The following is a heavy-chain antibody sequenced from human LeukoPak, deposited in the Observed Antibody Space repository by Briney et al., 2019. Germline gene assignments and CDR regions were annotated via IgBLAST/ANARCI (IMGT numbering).Heavy chain of an antibody. V-gene: IGHV3-30*02. CDR1: GFTFSSNG. D-gene: IGHD6-13*01. Sequence: GGSLRLSCATSGFTFSSNGVHWARQAPGKGLEWVAFMRSDGSHEEYAESVKGRFAISRDNFKNTVHLQMNSLRAEDTAVYYCARDRLSSSQNNYFDYWGQGTLVTVSS. CDR3: ARDRLSSSQNNYFDY. CDR2: MRSDGSHE. J-gene: IGHJ4*02.